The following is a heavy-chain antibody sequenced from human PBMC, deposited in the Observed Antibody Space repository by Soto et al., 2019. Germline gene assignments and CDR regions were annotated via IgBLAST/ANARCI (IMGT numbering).Heavy chain of an antibody. CDR1: GYTFTSYD. Sequence: QVQLVQSGAEVKKPGASVKVSCKASGYTFTSYDINWVRQATGQGLEWMGWMNPNSGNTGYAQKFKGRVTMTRNTSISTAYMELSSLRSEDTAVYYCARLEMATISTGALDGMDVWGQGTTVTVSS. J-gene: IGHJ6*02. V-gene: IGHV1-8*01. CDR3: ARLEMATISTGALDGMDV. D-gene: IGHD3-9*01. CDR2: MNPNSGNT.